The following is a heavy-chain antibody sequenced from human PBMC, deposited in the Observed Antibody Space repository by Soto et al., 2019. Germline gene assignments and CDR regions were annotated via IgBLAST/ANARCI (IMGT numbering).Heavy chain of an antibody. J-gene: IGHJ4*02. CDR2: ISGSGGST. CDR1: GFTFSSYA. V-gene: IGHV3-23*01. CDR3: AKDITGTTNGFDY. D-gene: IGHD1-7*01. Sequence: XGSLRLSCAASGFTFSSYAMSWVRQAPGKGLEWVSAISGSGGSTYYADSVKGRFTISRDNSKNTLYLQMNSLRAEDTAVYYCAKDITGTTNGFDYWGQGTLVTVSS.